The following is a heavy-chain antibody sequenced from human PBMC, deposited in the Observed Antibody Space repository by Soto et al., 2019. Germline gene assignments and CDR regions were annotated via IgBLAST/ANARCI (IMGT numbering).Heavy chain of an antibody. D-gene: IGHD3-10*01. CDR3: ATDSTTMVRGVILTLGWFDP. J-gene: IGHJ5*02. CDR1: GFTFSSYA. Sequence: QLLESGGGLVQPGGSLRLSCAASGFTFSSYAMSWVRQAPGKGLEWVSVISGSGGSTYYTDSVKGRFTISRDNFKNTLYLQMNTLRAEDTALYYCATDSTTMVRGVILTLGWFDPWGQGTLVTVSS. V-gene: IGHV3-23*01. CDR2: ISGSGGST.